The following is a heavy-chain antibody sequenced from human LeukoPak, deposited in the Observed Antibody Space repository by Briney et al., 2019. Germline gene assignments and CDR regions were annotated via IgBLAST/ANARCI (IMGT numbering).Heavy chain of an antibody. CDR3: AKLTNYYDSSGYPGGDAFDI. CDR1: GFTFDDYA. CDR2: ISWNSGSI. D-gene: IGHD3-22*01. J-gene: IGHJ3*02. Sequence: GGSLRLSCAASGFTFDDYAMHWVRQAPGKGLERVSGISWNSGSIGYADSVKGRFTISRDNAKNSLYLQMNSLRAEDTALYYCAKLTNYYDSSGYPGGDAFDIWGQGTMVTVSS. V-gene: IGHV3-9*01.